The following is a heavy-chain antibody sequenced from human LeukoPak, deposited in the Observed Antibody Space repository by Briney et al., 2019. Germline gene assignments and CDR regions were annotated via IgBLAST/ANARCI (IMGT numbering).Heavy chain of an antibody. CDR2: INPSGGST. CDR3: ARGQALYYGSGSYYNVIFDY. Sequence: ASVKVSCKASGYTFTSYYMHWVRQAPGQGLEWMGIINPSGGSTSYAQKFQGRVTMTRDTSTSTVYMELSSLRSEDTAVYYCARGQALYYGSGSYYNVIFDYWGQGTLVTVSS. J-gene: IGHJ4*02. V-gene: IGHV1-46*01. CDR1: GYTFTSYY. D-gene: IGHD3-10*01.